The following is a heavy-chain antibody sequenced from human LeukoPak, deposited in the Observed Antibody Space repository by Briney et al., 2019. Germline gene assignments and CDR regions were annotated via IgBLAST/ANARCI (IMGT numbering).Heavy chain of an antibody. CDR2: ISGSGGST. CDR3: AKSTTKPTGTTGY. J-gene: IGHJ4*02. D-gene: IGHD1-1*01. Sequence: GGSLRLSCAASGFTFSSYAMSWIRQAPGKGLEWVSAISGSGGSTYYADSVEGRFTISRDNSKNTLYLQMNSLRAEDTAVYYCAKSTTKPTGTTGYWGQGTLVTVSS. CDR1: GFTFSSYA. V-gene: IGHV3-23*01.